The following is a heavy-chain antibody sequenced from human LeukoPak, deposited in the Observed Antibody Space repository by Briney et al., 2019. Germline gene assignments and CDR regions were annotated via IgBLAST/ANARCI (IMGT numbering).Heavy chain of an antibody. CDR1: GGTFSSYA. CDR2: INPNSGGT. Sequence: ASVKVSCKASGGTFSSYAISWVRQAPGQGLEWMGWINPNSGGTNYAQKFQGRVTMTRDTSISTAYMELSRLRSDDTAVYYCARDEVGAPYYDFWSGYQTNWFDPWGQGTLVTVSS. D-gene: IGHD3-3*01. CDR3: ARDEVGAPYYDFWSGYQTNWFDP. J-gene: IGHJ5*02. V-gene: IGHV1-2*02.